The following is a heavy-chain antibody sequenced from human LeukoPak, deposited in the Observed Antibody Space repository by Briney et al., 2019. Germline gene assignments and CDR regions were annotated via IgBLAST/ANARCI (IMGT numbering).Heavy chain of an antibody. Sequence: PGGSLRLSCAASGFSFSMYSMAWVRQAPGKGPEWVSVINDRGGYIQDADSVKGRFTISRDNYQNTLFLQMNSLRAEDTAVYYCVRERDRGIDVADDFDYWGQGTLVNVSS. CDR1: GFSFSMYS. CDR3: VRERDRGIDVADDFDY. V-gene: IGHV3-23*01. CDR2: INDRGGYI. D-gene: IGHD6-19*01. J-gene: IGHJ4*02.